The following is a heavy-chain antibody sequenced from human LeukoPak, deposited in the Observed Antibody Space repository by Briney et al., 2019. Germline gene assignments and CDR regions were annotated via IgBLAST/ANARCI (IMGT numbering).Heavy chain of an antibody. Sequence: PGGSLRLSCAASGFTSSSYSMNWVRQAPGKGLEWVSSISSSSSYIYYADSVKGRFTISRDNAKNSLYLQMNSLRTEDTAVYYCASSTYYYDSSGYYYDYWGQGTLVTVSS. D-gene: IGHD3-22*01. CDR1: GFTSSSYS. V-gene: IGHV3-21*01. CDR3: ASSTYYYDSSGYYYDY. CDR2: ISSSSSYI. J-gene: IGHJ4*02.